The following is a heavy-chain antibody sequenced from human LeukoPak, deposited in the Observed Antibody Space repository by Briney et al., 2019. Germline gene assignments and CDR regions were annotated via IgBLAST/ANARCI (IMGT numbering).Heavy chain of an antibody. CDR1: GFLLSRYE. J-gene: IGHJ4*02. CDR3: AREGGDGYNAGFDY. CDR2: IYYSGSQI. V-gene: IGHV3-48*03. D-gene: IGHD5-24*01. Sequence: PGGPLRLPCAPSGFLLSRYEMNWVRRARGRAGVWVSYIYYSGSQIYYADSVKGRFTISRDNDKNSLYLQMNSLRAEDTAVYYCAREGGDGYNAGFDYWGQGTLVTVSS.